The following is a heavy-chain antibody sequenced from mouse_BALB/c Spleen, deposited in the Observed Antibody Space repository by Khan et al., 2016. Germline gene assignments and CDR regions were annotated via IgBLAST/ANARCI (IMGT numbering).Heavy chain of an antibody. D-gene: IGHD1-1*01. Sequence: QIQLVQSGPELKRPGKTVKISCKASGYTFTNYGMNWVKQAPGKGLKWMGWINTYSGESTYADDFKGRFAFSLETSANTAYLQLNNLKNEDTATSFCARYRYYYGSSRYFDVWGAGTTVTVSS. CDR2: INTYSGES. J-gene: IGHJ1*01. V-gene: IGHV9-3-1*01. CDR3: ARYRYYYGSSRYFDV. CDR1: GYTFTNYG.